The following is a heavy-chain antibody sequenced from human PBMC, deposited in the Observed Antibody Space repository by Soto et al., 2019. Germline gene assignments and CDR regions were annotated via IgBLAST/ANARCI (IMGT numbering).Heavy chain of an antibody. V-gene: IGHV4-61*01. CDR2: IYYSGST. CDR3: FSSRGY. Sequence: QVQLQESGPGLVKPSETLSLTCSVSGVSVNSGNYYWHWIRQPPGKGLEWIGHIYYSGSTNYNHSLKSRDTISLDVSKNQFSLKLNPVTAADTAVYYCFSSRGYWGQGTLVTVSS. J-gene: IGHJ4*02. CDR1: GVSVNSGNYY. D-gene: IGHD3-10*01.